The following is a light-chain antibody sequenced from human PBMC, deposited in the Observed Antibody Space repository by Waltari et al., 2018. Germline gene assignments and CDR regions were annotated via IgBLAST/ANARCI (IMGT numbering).Light chain of an antibody. CDR3: QHYNTYPYT. CDR1: QAISNN. CDR2: GAF. J-gene: IGKJ2*01. V-gene: IGKV1-16*01. Sequence: DIHMTQSPSYLSASIVDTVTITCRASQAISNNLPWVQQKPGKAPKSLIYGAFILQSGVPSRFSGSGSETDFTLTISRLQPEDFATYYCQHYNTYPYTFGQGTKLEIK.